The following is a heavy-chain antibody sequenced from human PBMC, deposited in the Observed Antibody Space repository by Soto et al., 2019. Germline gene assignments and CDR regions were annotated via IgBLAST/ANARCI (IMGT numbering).Heavy chain of an antibody. Sequence: QVQLQESGPALVKPSQTLSLTCTVSGGSISSGDYYWSWIRQPPGKGLEWIGYIHYSGSTNYNPSLKSRVSIALDTAKNQFSLKPESVTAAHTAVFYFSRDPRRHYGWYCGLWGRGNLVTVSS. J-gene: IGHJ2*01. CDR1: GGSISSGDYY. D-gene: IGHD4-17*01. V-gene: IGHV4-30-4*01. CDR3: SRDPRRHYGWYCGL. CDR2: IHYSGST.